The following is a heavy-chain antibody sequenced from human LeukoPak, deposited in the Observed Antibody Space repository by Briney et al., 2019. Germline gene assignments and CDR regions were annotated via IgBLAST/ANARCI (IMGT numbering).Heavy chain of an antibody. D-gene: IGHD3-22*01. J-gene: IGHJ4*02. CDR2: IRYDGSNK. V-gene: IGHV3-30*02. CDR1: GFTFSSYG. CDR3: AKGRKYYYDSSGYYLAY. Sequence: GGSLRLSCAASGFTFSSYGMHWVRQAPGKGLEWVAFIRYDGSNKYYADSVKGRFTISRDNSKNTLYLQMNSLRAEDTAVYYCAKGRKYYYDSSGYYLAYWGQGTLVTVSS.